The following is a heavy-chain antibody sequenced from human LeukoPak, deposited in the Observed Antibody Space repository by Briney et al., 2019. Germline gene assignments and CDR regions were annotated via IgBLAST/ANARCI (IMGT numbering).Heavy chain of an antibody. J-gene: IGHJ3*02. CDR3: ARQGKHYDSSGYGRLNAFDI. CDR2: IYYSGST. V-gene: IGHV4-39*01. Sequence: SETLSLTCTVSGGSISSSSYYWGWIRQPTGKGLEWIGSIYYSGSTYYNPSLKSRVTISVDTSKNQFSLKLSSVTAADTAVYYCARQGKHYDSSGYGRLNAFDIWGQGTMVTVSS. CDR1: GGSISSSSYY. D-gene: IGHD3-22*01.